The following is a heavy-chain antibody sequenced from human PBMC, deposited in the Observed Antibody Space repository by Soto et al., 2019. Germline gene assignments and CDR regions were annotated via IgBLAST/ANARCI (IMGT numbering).Heavy chain of an antibody. V-gene: IGHV3-23*01. D-gene: IGHD6-13*01. CDR2: VSGSGGST. Sequence: EVQLLESGGGLVQPGGSLRLSCAASGFTFSSYAMSWVRQSPGKGLEWVSAVSGSGGSTYYADSVRGRFTIARDDSTNTVFLQMNSLRAEDTAIYFCAKETEEQLFYLARKSDAFDFWGPGTMVTVSS. CDR1: GFTFSSYA. J-gene: IGHJ3*01. CDR3: AKETEEQLFYLARKSDAFDF.